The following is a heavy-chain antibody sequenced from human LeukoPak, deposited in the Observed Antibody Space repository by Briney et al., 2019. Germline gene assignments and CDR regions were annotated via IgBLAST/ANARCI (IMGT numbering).Heavy chain of an antibody. D-gene: IGHD3-16*01. CDR3: ARNQQLGGHSYYYYGMDV. J-gene: IGHJ6*02. V-gene: IGHV1-46*01. CDR2: INPSGGSP. CDR1: GYTFTTYY. Sequence: ASVKVSCKASGYTFTTYYINWVRQAPGQGLEWMGIINPSGGSPTYAQKFQGRVTMTRDTSTSTVYMDLSSLRADDTAIYYCARNQQLGGHSYYYYGMDVWGQGTTVTVSS.